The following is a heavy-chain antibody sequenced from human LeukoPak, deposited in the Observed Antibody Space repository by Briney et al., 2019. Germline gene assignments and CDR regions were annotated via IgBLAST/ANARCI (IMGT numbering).Heavy chain of an antibody. Sequence: GGSLRLSCAASGFSFSSFWMHWVRQAPGKGLVWVSGIKSDGAGTSYVDSVKGRFTISRDNAKNTLDLQMNSLRAEDTAVYYCARGGYGAYMGWGQGMLVTVSS. CDR3: ARGGYGAYMG. J-gene: IGHJ4*02. CDR2: IKSDGAGT. D-gene: IGHD4-17*01. V-gene: IGHV3-74*01. CDR1: GFSFSSFW.